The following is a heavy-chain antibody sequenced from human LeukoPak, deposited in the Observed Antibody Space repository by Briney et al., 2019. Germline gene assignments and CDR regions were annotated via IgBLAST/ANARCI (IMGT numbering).Heavy chain of an antibody. Sequence: GASVKVSCKASGYTFTSYGISWVRQAPGQGLEWMGWISAYNGNTNYAQKLQGRVTMTTDTSTSTAYMELRSLRSDDTAVYYCARDPPTRQYTNSFSLDYWGQGTLVTVSS. CDR1: GYTFTSYG. CDR2: ISAYNGNT. D-gene: IGHD6-13*01. V-gene: IGHV1-18*01. J-gene: IGHJ4*02. CDR3: ARDPPTRQYTNSFSLDY.